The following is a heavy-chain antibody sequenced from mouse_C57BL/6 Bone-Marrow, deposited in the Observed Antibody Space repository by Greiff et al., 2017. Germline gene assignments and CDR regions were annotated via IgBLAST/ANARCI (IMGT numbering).Heavy chain of an antibody. V-gene: IGHV14-2*01. J-gene: IGHJ3*01. D-gene: IGHD1-1*01. CDR3: ASYYGETY. CDR2: IDPEDGET. Sequence: EVQLQQSGAELVKPGASVKLSCTASGFNIKDYYMHWVKQRTEQGLEWIGRIDPEDGETKYAPKFPGKATITADTSSNTAYLQLSSLTSEDTAVYYCASYYGETYWGQGTLVTVSA. CDR1: GFNIKDYY.